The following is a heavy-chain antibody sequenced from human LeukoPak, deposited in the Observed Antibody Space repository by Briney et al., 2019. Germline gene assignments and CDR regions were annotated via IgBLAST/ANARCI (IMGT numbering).Heavy chain of an antibody. V-gene: IGHV1-69*13. CDR3: ASSSSIAARPAGGYY. Sequence: SVKVSCKASGGTFSSYAISWVRQAPAQGLEWMGGIIPIFGTANYAQKFQGRVTITADESTSTAYMELSSLRSEDTAVYYCASSSSIAARPAGGYYWGQETLVTVSS. J-gene: IGHJ4*02. D-gene: IGHD6-6*01. CDR2: IIPIFGTA. CDR1: GGTFSSYA.